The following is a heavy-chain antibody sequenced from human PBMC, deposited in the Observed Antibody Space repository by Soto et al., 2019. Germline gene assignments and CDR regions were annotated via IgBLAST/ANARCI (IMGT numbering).Heavy chain of an antibody. V-gene: IGHV3-48*03. D-gene: IGHD2-2*01. CDR1: GFTFISYE. Sequence: PGGSLRLSCASSGFTFISYEMNWVRQAPGKGLEWVSYISSSGSTIYYADSVKGRFTISRDNAKNSLYLQMNSLRAEDTAVYYCARDRWDSSTRRYYYYYYGMDVWGQGTTVTVSS. J-gene: IGHJ6*02. CDR2: ISSSGSTI. CDR3: ARDRWDSSTRRYYYYYYGMDV.